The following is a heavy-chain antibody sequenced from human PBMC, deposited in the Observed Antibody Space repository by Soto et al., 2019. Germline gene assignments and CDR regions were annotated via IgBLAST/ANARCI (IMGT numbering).Heavy chain of an antibody. Sequence: QVQLVQSGAEVRKPGSSVKVSCKASGGTFSTYAISWVRQAPGQGLEWMGGIIPMFGTAKYAQRFQGRFTITADGSTYTASMELTSLRSEDTALYFCARTQGAEFQLLYAFDIWGQGTMVTVS. CDR3: ARTQGAEFQLLYAFDI. J-gene: IGHJ3*02. V-gene: IGHV1-69*01. D-gene: IGHD2-2*01. CDR2: IIPMFGTA. CDR1: GGTFSTYA.